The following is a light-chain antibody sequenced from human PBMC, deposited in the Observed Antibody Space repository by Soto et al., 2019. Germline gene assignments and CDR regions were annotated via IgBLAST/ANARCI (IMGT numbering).Light chain of an antibody. CDR3: QHSYSIPWT. CDR2: HAS. V-gene: IGKV1-39*01. Sequence: DIQMTQSPSSLSASVGDRVTITCRASQSISTYLNWYQQRPGKAPNLVISHASTLQSGVPSRFSGSGFGTEFTLTITNLQPEDFATFYCQHSYSIPWTFGQGTKVDI. J-gene: IGKJ1*01. CDR1: QSISTY.